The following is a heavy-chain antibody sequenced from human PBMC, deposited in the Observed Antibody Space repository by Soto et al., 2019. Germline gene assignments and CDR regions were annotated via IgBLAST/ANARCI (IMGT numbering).Heavy chain of an antibody. J-gene: IGHJ3*02. V-gene: IGHV3-23*01. D-gene: IGHD6-13*01. CDR3: AKDSCSSWYGDAFHI. CDR1: GFTFSSYA. CDR2: FSGSGGST. Sequence: GGSLRLSCAASGFTFSSYAMSWVRQAPGKGLEWVSTFSGSGGSTYYADSVKGRFTISRDTSKNTLYLQMNSLRAEDTAVYYWAKDSCSSWYGDAFHIWSQGTMVTVSS.